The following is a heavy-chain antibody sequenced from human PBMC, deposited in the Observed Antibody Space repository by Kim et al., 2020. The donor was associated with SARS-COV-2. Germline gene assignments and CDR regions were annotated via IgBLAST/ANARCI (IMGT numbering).Heavy chain of an antibody. CDR2: ISAYNGNT. Sequence: ASVKVSCKASGYTFTSYGISWVRQAPGQGLEWMGWISAYNGNTNYAQKLQGRVTMTTDTSTSTAYMELRSLRSDDTAVYYCARDKWFHNPFGDESGKDAFDIWGQGTMVTVSS. CDR1: GYTFTSYG. CDR3: ARDKWFHNPFGDESGKDAFDI. J-gene: IGHJ3*02. D-gene: IGHD3-10*01. V-gene: IGHV1-18*01.